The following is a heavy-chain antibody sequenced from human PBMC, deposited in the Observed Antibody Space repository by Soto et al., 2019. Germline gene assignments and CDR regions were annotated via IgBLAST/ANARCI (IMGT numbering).Heavy chain of an antibody. CDR1: GDSISSGGYS. V-gene: IGHV4-30-2*01. CDR3: ARGRRDGWILDY. J-gene: IGHJ4*02. D-gene: IGHD5-12*01. CDR2: IYYTGGT. Sequence: QLQLQESGSGLVKPSQTLSLTCAVSGDSISSGGYSWNWIRQPPGKGLEWIGYIYYTGGTSYNPSLQSRVTISVDTSKNQFSLKLNSVTAADTAVYYCARGRRDGWILDYWFQGTLVTVSS.